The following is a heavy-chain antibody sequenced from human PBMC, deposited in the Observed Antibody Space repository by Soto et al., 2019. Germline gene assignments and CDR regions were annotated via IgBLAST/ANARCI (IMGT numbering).Heavy chain of an antibody. Sequence: QVQLVESGGGLVKPGGSLRLSCAASGFSFGDYYMSWIRQAPGRGLEWISYISGTGRTIDYANSVKGRFTISRDNADQSLYLQMNSMGADDTAIYYCARAPSAHDSFDLWGQGTLVTVSS. V-gene: IGHV3-11*01. J-gene: IGHJ5*02. D-gene: IGHD5-12*01. CDR1: GFSFGDYY. CDR2: ISGTGRTI. CDR3: ARAPSAHDSFDL.